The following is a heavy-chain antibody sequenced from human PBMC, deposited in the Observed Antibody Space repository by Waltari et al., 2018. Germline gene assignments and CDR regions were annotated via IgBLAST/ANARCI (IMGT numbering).Heavy chain of an antibody. Sequence: QVQLVQSGAEVKKPGASVKVSCKASGSTFTGYYMHWVRQAPGQGLEWMVRVNPNSGGTNYAHKFQGRVTMTKDTSISTAYMELSRLRSDDTAVYYCARARDIVVVVAATGWFDPCGQGTLVTVSS. CDR2: VNPNSGGT. CDR1: GSTFTGYY. CDR3: ARARDIVVVVAATGWFDP. J-gene: IGHJ5*02. D-gene: IGHD2-15*01. V-gene: IGHV1-2*06.